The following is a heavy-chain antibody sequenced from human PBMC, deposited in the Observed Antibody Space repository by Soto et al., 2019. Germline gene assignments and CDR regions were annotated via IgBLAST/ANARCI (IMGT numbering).Heavy chain of an antibody. D-gene: IGHD6-19*01. V-gene: IGHV4-39*01. J-gene: IGHJ4*02. CDR3: ARSMQWLIQSLDH. Sequence: SETLSLTCTVSGASITSSTHYWGWIRQPPGKGLEWIGSMYFSGSTYYNPSLKSRVTISVDTSNNQVSLKLSSVTAADTSVYYCARSMQWLIQSLDHWGQGTLVTV. CDR2: MYFSGST. CDR1: GASITSSTHY.